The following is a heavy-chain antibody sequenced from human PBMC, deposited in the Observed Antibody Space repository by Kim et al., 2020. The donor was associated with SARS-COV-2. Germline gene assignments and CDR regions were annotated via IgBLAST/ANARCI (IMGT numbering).Heavy chain of an antibody. Sequence: GGSLRLSCAASGFTFSNYWMTWVRQALGKGLEWVANIKQDGSLKYYVNSVRGRFTVSRDNAKNSLYLQMNSLRVEDTGIYYCVSKSTGWGQGTLVTVSS. V-gene: IGHV3-7*01. CDR3: VSKSTG. CDR2: IKQDGSLK. J-gene: IGHJ4*02. CDR1: GFTFSNYW.